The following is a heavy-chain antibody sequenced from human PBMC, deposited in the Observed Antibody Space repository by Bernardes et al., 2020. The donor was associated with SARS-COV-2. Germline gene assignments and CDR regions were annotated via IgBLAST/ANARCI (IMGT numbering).Heavy chain of an antibody. Sequence: ASVKVSCKTSGSDFNNYGFTSYGFSWVRQAPGQGLEWMGWITAYNLNTDYAQNFRGRVTMTADTSTSTVYMELRSLRSDDTAMYYCAVNTGNFSYGLDVWGQGTTVTVS. CDR2: ITAYNLNT. CDR3: AVNTGNFSYGLDV. V-gene: IGHV1-18*04. J-gene: IGHJ6*02. CDR1: GSDFNNYGFTSYG. D-gene: IGHD3-10*01.